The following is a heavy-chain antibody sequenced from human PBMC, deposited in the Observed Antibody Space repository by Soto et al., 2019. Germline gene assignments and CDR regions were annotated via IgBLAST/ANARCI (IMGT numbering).Heavy chain of an antibody. CDR1: GGSFSSYG. V-gene: IGHV1-69*13. Sequence: SVKVSCKVSGGSFSSYGITWVRQAPGQGLEWMGGIIPIIGTTKYAQKFQGGVTITADESTTTAYMEVSSLISEDTAVYYCARELKEPGSYYYYGLDVWGQGTTVTVSS. CDR3: ARELKEPGSYYYYGLDV. CDR2: IIPIIGTT. D-gene: IGHD3-10*01. J-gene: IGHJ6*02.